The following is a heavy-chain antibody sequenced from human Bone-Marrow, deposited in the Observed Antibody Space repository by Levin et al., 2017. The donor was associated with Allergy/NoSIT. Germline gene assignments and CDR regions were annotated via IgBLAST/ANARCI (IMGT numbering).Heavy chain of an antibody. CDR1: GYSIRSGYY. Sequence: SQTLSLPCAVSGYSIRSGYYWGWIRQPPGKGLEWIGSIYHSGSTYYNPSLKSRVTISVDTSKNQFSLKLSSVTAADTAVYYCARWMILEYFNWFDPWGQGTLVTVSS. CDR2: IYHSGST. CDR3: ARWMILEYFNWFDP. V-gene: IGHV4-38-2*01. J-gene: IGHJ5*02. D-gene: IGHD3-3*01.